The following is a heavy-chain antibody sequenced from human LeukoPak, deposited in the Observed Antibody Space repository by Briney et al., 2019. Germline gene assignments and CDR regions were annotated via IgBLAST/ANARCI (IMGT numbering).Heavy chain of an antibody. J-gene: IGHJ3*02. CDR2: ISGSGGST. V-gene: IGHV3-23*01. D-gene: IGHD3-10*01. CDR3: AKRFRGVHDAFDI. CDR1: GCTFSSYA. Sequence: GGSLRLSCAASGCTFSSYAMSWLRQARGKGREWVSAISGSGGSTYYADSVKGRFTISRDNSKNTLYLQMNSLRAEDTAVYYCAKRFRGVHDAFDIWGQGTMVTVSS.